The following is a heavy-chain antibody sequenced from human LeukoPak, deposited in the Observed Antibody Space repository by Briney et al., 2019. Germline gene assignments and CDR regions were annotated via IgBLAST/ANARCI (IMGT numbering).Heavy chain of an antibody. D-gene: IGHD6-19*01. Sequence: PGGSLRLSGAASGFTFSSYWMSWVRQAPGKGLEWVANIKQDGSEKYYVDSVKGGFTISRDNAKNLMYLQMNSLRVEDTAVYYCARALAVSGTGYWGQGTLVTVSS. CDR2: IKQDGSEK. CDR3: ARALAVSGTGY. V-gene: IGHV3-7*01. CDR1: GFTFSSYW. J-gene: IGHJ4*02.